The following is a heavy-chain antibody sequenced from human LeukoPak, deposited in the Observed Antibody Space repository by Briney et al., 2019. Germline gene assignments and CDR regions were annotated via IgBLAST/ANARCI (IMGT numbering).Heavy chain of an antibody. J-gene: IGHJ4*02. CDR1: GYSFTSYA. CDR2: INTGNGKT. Sequence: ASVKVSFKASGYSFTSYAMHWVRPAPGQRLEWMGGINTGNGKTKYSQEFQDRVTITRDTSASTAYMELSSLRSDDMAVYYCARDGRGNCTNGVCYSWFGADYWGQGTLVTVSS. CDR3: ARDGRGNCTNGVCYSWFGADY. V-gene: IGHV1-3*03. D-gene: IGHD2-8*01.